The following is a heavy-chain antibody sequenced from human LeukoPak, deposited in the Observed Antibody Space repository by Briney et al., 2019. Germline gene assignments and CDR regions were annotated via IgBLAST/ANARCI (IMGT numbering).Heavy chain of an antibody. V-gene: IGHV4-59*08. J-gene: IGHJ4*02. D-gene: IGHD3-10*01. Sequence: PSETLSLTCSVSGVSVSTYYWSWIRQPPGKGLEWIGYIYYSGTTNYNASLRGRVTISLDTSKSQFSLKLSSVTAADTAVYYCASLVPTRYGSGYYFDYWGQGTLVTVSS. CDR1: GVSVSTYY. CDR2: IYYSGTT. CDR3: ASLVPTRYGSGYYFDY.